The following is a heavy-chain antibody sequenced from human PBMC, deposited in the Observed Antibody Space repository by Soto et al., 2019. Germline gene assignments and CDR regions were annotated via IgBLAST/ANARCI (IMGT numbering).Heavy chain of an antibody. D-gene: IGHD3-10*01. Sequence: PSETLSLTCAVYGGSFSGYYWSWIRQPPGKGLEWIGEINHSGSTNYNPSLKSRVTISVDTSKNQFSLKLSSVTAADTAVYYCARLSWFGELLWYFDYWGQGTLVTVSS. V-gene: IGHV4-34*01. CDR2: INHSGST. CDR1: GGSFSGYY. J-gene: IGHJ4*02. CDR3: ARLSWFGELLWYFDY.